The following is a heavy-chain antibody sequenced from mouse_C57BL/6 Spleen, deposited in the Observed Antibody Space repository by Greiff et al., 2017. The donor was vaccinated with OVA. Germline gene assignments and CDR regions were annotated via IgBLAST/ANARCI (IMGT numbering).Heavy chain of an antibody. Sequence: VQLKQSGPELVKPGASVKMSCKASGYTFTDYNMHWVKQSHGKSLEWIGYINPNNGGTSYNQKFKGKATLTVNKSSSTAYMELRSLTSEDSAVYYCAPYYGSRLFAYWGQGTLVTVSA. V-gene: IGHV1-22*01. CDR1: GYTFTDYN. J-gene: IGHJ3*01. CDR2: INPNNGGT. D-gene: IGHD1-1*01. CDR3: APYYGSRLFAY.